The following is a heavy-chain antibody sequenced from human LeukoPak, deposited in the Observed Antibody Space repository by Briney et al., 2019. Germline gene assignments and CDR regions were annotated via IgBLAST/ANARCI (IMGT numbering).Heavy chain of an antibody. D-gene: IGHD2-2*01. Sequence: ASVEVSCKASGYTFTGYYMHWVRQAPGQGLEWMGWINPNSGGTNYAQKFQGRVTMTRDTSISTAYMELSRLRSDDTAVYYCARGIDCSSTSCYYDYWGQGTLVTVSS. J-gene: IGHJ4*02. CDR1: GYTFTGYY. CDR3: ARGIDCSSTSCYYDY. CDR2: INPNSGGT. V-gene: IGHV1-2*02.